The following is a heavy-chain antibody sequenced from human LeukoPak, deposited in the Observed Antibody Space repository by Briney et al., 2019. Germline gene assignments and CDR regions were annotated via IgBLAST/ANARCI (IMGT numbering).Heavy chain of an antibody. CDR1: GDSISGSSYY. CDR3: ARDWPSNWALGY. CDR2: IYYTGNT. Sequence: SEILSLTCTVSGDSISGSSYYWGWIRQPPGKGLEWMGTIYYTGNTYYNPSLKSRITISVDTSKNQFSLKLSSVTAADTALYYCARDWPSNWALGYWGQGTLVTVSS. D-gene: IGHD7-27*01. J-gene: IGHJ4*02. V-gene: IGHV4-39*07.